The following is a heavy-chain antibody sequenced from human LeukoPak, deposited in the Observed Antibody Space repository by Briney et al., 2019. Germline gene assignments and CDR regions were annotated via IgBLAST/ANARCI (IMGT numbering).Heavy chain of an antibody. V-gene: IGHV4-38-2*02. J-gene: IGHJ5*02. CDR1: GYSISSGYY. CDR3: ARDEGSLGSSWFDP. Sequence: SETLSLTCTVSGYSISSGYYWGWIRQPAGKGLEWIGRIYTSGSTNYNPSLKSRVTISVDTSKNQFSLKLSSVTVADTAVYFCARDEGSLGSSWFDPWGQGTLVTVSS. D-gene: IGHD3-10*01. CDR2: IYTSGST.